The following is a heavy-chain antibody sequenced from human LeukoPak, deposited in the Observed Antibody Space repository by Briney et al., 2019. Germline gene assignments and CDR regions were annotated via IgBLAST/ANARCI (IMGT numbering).Heavy chain of an antibody. V-gene: IGHV1-2*02. CDR3: ARGLVVAATRGDKNWFDP. D-gene: IGHD2-15*01. J-gene: IGHJ5*02. CDR1: GYTFTGYY. CDR2: INPNSGGT. Sequence: ASVKVSCKASGYTFTGYYMHWVRQAPGQGLEWMGWINPNSGGTNYAQKFQGRVTMTRDTSISTAYMELSRLRSDDTAVYYCARGLVVAATRGDKNWFDPWGQGTLVTVSS.